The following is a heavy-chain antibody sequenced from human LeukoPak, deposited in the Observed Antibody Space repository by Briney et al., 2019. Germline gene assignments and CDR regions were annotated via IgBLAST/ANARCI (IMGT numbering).Heavy chain of an antibody. CDR2: TYHSGST. D-gene: IGHD6-13*01. V-gene: IGHV4-30-2*01. Sequence: SQTLSLTCAVSGGSISSGGYSWSWIRQPPGKGLEWIGYTYHSGSTYYNPSLKSRVTISVDRSKNQFSLKLSSVTAADTAVYYCARAVPTAGVAFDIWGQGTMVTVSS. CDR3: ARAVPTAGVAFDI. CDR1: GGSISSGGYS. J-gene: IGHJ3*02.